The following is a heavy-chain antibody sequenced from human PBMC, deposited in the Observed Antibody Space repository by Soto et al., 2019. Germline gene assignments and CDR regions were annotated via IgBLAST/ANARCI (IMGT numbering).Heavy chain of an antibody. D-gene: IGHD3-3*01. CDR1: GFTFSSYA. J-gene: IGHJ5*02. V-gene: IGHV3-23*01. Sequence: HPGGSLRLSCAASGFTFSSYAMSWVRQAPGKGLEWVSAISGSGGSTYYADSVKGRFTISRDNSKNTLYLQMNSLRAEDTAVYYCAKDFKIHITIFGVVYHWGQGTLVTVSS. CDR3: AKDFKIHITIFGVVYH. CDR2: ISGSGGST.